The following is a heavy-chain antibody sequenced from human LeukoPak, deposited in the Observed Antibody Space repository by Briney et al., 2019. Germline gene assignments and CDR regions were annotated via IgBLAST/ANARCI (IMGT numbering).Heavy chain of an antibody. D-gene: IGHD3-9*01. CDR3: ARADDILTGYSINFDY. Sequence: GASVKVSCKASGYTFTSYGISWVRQAPGQGLEWMGWISAYNGNTNCAQKLQGRVTMTTDTSTSTAYMELRSLRSDDTAVYYCARADDILTGYSINFDYWGQGTLVTVSS. CDR2: ISAYNGNT. V-gene: IGHV1-18*01. J-gene: IGHJ4*02. CDR1: GYTFTSYG.